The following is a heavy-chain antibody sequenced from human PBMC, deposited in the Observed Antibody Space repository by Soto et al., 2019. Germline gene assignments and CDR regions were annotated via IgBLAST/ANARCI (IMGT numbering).Heavy chain of an antibody. D-gene: IGHD3-3*01. CDR2: ISYDGSNK. CDR3: ARDGGLRFFYYYGMDV. Sequence: PGGSLRLSXAASGFTFSSYAMHWVRQAPGKGLEWVAVISYDGSNKYYADSVKGRFTISRDNSKNTLYLQMNSLRAEDTAVYYCARDGGLRFFYYYGMDVRGQGTTVTVSS. V-gene: IGHV3-30-3*01. CDR1: GFTFSSYA. J-gene: IGHJ6*02.